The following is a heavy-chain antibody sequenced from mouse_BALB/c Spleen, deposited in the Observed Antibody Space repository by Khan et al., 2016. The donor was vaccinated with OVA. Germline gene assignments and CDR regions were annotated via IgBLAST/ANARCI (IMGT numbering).Heavy chain of an antibody. J-gene: IGHJ3*01. V-gene: IGHV1-5*01. CDR3: TRGGYSSFAY. CDR2: FFPGNSDT. D-gene: IGHD1-3*01. Sequence: EVQLQESGTVLARPGASVKMSCKASGYIFTSYLIHWVKQRPGQGLEWIGDFFPGNSDTTYNQKFKDKAKLIAGTSASTAYMELSSLTNEDSAVYYCTRGGYSSFAYWGQGTLVTVSA. CDR1: GYIFTSYL.